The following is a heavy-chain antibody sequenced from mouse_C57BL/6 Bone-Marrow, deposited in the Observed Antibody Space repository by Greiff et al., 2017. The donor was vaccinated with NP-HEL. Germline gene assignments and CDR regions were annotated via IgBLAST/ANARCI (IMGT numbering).Heavy chain of an antibody. CDR3: ARDYDYALPY. CDR2: IDPSDSYT. J-gene: IGHJ3*01. Sequence: QVQLKQPGAELVMPGASVKLSCTASGYTFTSYWMHWVKQRPGQGLEWIGEIDPSDSYTNYNQKFKGKSTLTVDKSSSTAYMQLSSLTSEDSAVYYCARDYDYALPYWGQGTLVTVSA. V-gene: IGHV1-69*01. D-gene: IGHD2-4*01. CDR1: GYTFTSYW.